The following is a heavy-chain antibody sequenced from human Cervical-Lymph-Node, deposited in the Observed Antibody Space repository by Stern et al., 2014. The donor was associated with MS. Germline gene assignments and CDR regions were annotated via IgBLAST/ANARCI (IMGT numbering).Heavy chain of an antibody. Sequence: VQLVESGAEVKKPGGSLKVSCKASGYTFSVYNIHWVRQAPGQGLEWMGRITPNSGGTYYAQKFQVRITMTSDTSISIVYMELTRLRSDDTAVYYCARGASDYWGQGTLVTVSS. J-gene: IGHJ4*02. CDR2: ITPNSGGT. D-gene: IGHD3-16*01. V-gene: IGHV1-2*06. CDR1: GYTFSVYN. CDR3: ARGASDY.